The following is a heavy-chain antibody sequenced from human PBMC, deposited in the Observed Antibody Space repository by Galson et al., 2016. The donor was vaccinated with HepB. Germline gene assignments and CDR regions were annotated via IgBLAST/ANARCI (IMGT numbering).Heavy chain of an antibody. D-gene: IGHD3-9*01. CDR1: GFTFSSYW. V-gene: IGHV3-53*01. CDR3: ARDSPIWD. Sequence: CLRLSCAASGFTFSSYWMYWVRQAPGKGLEWVSGIYSGGNTYYADSVKGRFTISRDNSKSTLYLQMNSLRVEDTAMYYCARDSPIWDWGQGTLVTVSS. CDR2: IYSGGNT. J-gene: IGHJ4*02.